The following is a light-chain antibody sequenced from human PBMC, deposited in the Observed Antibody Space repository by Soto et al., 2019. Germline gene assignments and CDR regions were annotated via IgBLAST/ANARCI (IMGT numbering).Light chain of an antibody. CDR1: QSIRYY. CDR3: QHHNSYSQT. CDR2: GAS. Sequence: DIQLTQSPPTLSASVGDRVNITCRASQSIRYYLAWYQQMPGKAPKLLIYGASSLQSGVPSRFSGSGSGTEFTLTISSLQPDDFATYFCQHHNSYSQTFGQGTKV. V-gene: IGKV1-5*01. J-gene: IGKJ1*01.